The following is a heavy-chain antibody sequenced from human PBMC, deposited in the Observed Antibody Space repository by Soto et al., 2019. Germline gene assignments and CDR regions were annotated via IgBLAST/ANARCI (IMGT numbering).Heavy chain of an antibody. Sequence: SETLSRTCAVYGGSFSGYYWSWIRQPPGKGLEWIGEINHSGSTNYNPSLKSRVTISVDTSKNQFSLKLSSVTAADTAVYYRARGRGSSWYLYYYGMDVWGQGTTVTVSS. V-gene: IGHV4-34*01. CDR3: ARGRGSSWYLYYYGMDV. CDR1: GGSFSGYY. CDR2: INHSGST. D-gene: IGHD6-13*01. J-gene: IGHJ6*02.